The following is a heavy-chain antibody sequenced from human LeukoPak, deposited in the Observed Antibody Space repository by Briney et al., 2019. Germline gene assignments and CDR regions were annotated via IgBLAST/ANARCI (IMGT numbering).Heavy chain of an antibody. D-gene: IGHD1-26*01. Sequence: SGTLSLTCAVSGGSISTSNWWSWVRQPPGKGLEWIGEIYHSGSTNYNPSLKSRVTMSVDKSKNQFSLTLTSVTAADTAVYYCARGRSGSSHFDYWGQGTLVTVSS. J-gene: IGHJ4*02. CDR3: ARGRSGSSHFDY. CDR1: GGSISTSNW. CDR2: IYHSGST. V-gene: IGHV4-4*02.